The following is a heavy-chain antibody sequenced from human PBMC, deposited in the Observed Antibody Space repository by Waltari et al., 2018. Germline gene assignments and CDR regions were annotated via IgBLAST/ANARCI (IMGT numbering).Heavy chain of an antibody. Sequence: EVHLLESGGGLVQPGGSLRLSCAASGLSFSDYAMSWVRQAPGKGLEWVSSISSSSSYIYYADSVKGRFTISRDNAKNSLYLQMNSLRAEDTAVYYCARDISWGDYGSESDYYYGMDVWGQGTTVTVSS. D-gene: IGHD3-10*01. CDR2: ISSSSSYI. CDR3: ARDISWGDYGSESDYYYGMDV. CDR1: GLSFSDYA. J-gene: IGHJ6*02. V-gene: IGHV3-21*01.